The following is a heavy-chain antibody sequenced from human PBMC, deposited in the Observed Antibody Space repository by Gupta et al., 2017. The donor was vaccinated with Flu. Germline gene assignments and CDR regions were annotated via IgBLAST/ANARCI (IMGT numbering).Heavy chain of an antibody. CDR3: ARDDGYGYYYYGMDV. V-gene: IGHV3-11*05. Sequence: QVQLVESGGGLVKPGGSLRLSCAAYGFTFSDYYMSWIRQAPGKGLEWVSYISSSSSYTNYADSVKGRFTISRDNAKNARYLQMNSLRAEDTAVYYCARDDGYGYYYYGMDVWGQGTTVTVSS. D-gene: IGHD6-13*01. J-gene: IGHJ6*02. CDR2: ISSSSSYT. CDR1: GFTFSDYY.